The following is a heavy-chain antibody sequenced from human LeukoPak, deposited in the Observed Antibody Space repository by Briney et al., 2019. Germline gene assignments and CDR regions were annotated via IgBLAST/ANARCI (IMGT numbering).Heavy chain of an antibody. D-gene: IGHD4-17*01. Sequence: PSETLSLTCTVSGGSISSGGYYWSWIRQPPGKGLEWIGYIYHSGSTYYNPSLKSRVTISVDRSKNQFSLKLGSVTAADTAVYYCARDPYGDYGGAYWGQGTLVTVSS. CDR1: GGSISSGGYY. J-gene: IGHJ4*02. V-gene: IGHV4-30-2*01. CDR2: IYHSGST. CDR3: ARDPYGDYGGAY.